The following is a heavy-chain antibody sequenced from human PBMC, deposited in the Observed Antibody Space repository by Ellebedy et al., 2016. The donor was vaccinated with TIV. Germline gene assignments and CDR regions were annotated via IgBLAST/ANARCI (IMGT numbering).Heavy chain of an antibody. J-gene: IGHJ4*02. CDR3: ARRTPNWGFFDY. CDR1: GFTFSSYP. Sequence: PGGSLRLSCAASGFTFSSYPMSWVRQAPGKGLQWVSTIRGSGDSTYYTDSVKGRFTISTDNSKNTLYLQMNSLRAEDTAVYYCARRTPNWGFFDYWGQGTLLTVSS. CDR2: IRGSGDST. D-gene: IGHD7-27*01. V-gene: IGHV3-23*01.